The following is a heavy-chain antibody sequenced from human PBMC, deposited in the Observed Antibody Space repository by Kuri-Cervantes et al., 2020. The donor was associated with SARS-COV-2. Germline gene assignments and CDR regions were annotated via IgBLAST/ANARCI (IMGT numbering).Heavy chain of an antibody. CDR2: IFTDDKT. Sequence: GGSLRLSCAASGFTVNSYYINWVRQAPGKGLEWVSVIFTDDKTYYADSVKDRVNMSRDNFRNTVFLQINSLRADDTAVYYCARNAERDCIRTNCYPSVFDYWGQGTLVTVSS. J-gene: IGHJ4*02. V-gene: IGHV3-66*01. CDR1: GFTVNSYY. CDR3: ARNAERDCIRTNCYPSVFDY. D-gene: IGHD2-2*01.